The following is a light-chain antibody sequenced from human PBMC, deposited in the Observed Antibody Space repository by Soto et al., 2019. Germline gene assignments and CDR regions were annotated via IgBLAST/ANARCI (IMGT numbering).Light chain of an antibody. CDR1: QSVSSSY. Sequence: EIVLTQSPGTLSLPPGERATLSCRASQSVSSSYLAWYQQKPGLAPRLLIYGASSRATGIPDRFSGCGSGTDFTLIISRLEPEDFAVYYCQQYGSSPRTFGQGTKVDIK. J-gene: IGKJ1*01. V-gene: IGKV3-20*01. CDR3: QQYGSSPRT. CDR2: GAS.